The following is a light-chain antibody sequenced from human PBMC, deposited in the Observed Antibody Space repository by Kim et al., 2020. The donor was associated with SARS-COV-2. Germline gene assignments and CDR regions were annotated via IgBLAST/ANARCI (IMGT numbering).Light chain of an antibody. CDR3: SSYTSSSIYV. CDR2: DVS. J-gene: IGLJ1*01. V-gene: IGLV2-14*01. CDR1: SSDVGGYNY. Sequence: QSALTQPASVSGSPGQSITISCPGTSSDVGGYNYVSWDPQHPGKAPTLMIYDVSKRPSGASNRFSGSNSGNTASLTISGLQAEDEADYCCSSYTSSSIYVFGPGTKVTVL.